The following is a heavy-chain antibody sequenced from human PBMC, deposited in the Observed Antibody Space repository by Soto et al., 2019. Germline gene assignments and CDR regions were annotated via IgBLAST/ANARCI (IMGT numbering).Heavy chain of an antibody. V-gene: IGHV4-30-2*01. CDR1: GGSISSGGYS. CDR3: PMGINGRPGQ. J-gene: IGHJ4*02. Sequence: PSETLSLTCAVSGGSISSGGYSWSWIRQPPGKGLEWIGYIYHSESTYYNPSLKSRVTISVDRSKNQFSLKLSSVTAADTDVYYSPMGINGRPGQWGQGNLV. CDR2: IYHSEST. D-gene: IGHD1-20*01.